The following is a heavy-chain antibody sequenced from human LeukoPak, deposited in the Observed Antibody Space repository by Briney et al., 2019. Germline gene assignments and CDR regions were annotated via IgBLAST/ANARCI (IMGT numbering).Heavy chain of an antibody. V-gene: IGHV1-8*01. CDR1: GYTFTSYD. Sequence: ASVKVSCKASGYTFTSYDINWVRQATGQGLEWMGWMNPNSGNTGYAQKFQGRVTMTRNTSISTAYMELSSLRSEDTAVYYCARARTEGYSYGYRLRLNWFDPWGQGTLVTVSS. D-gene: IGHD5-18*01. CDR2: MNPNSGNT. J-gene: IGHJ5*02. CDR3: ARARTEGYSYGYRLRLNWFDP.